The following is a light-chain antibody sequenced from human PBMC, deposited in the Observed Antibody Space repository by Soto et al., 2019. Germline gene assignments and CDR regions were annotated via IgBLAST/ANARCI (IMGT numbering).Light chain of an antibody. CDR2: DAS. CDR1: QSISSW. V-gene: IGKV1-5*01. Sequence: DIPMTQSPSTLSASVGDRVTITCRASQSISSWLAWYQQKPGKAPKLLIYDASSLESGVPSRFSGSGSGTXXXXXXXXLQPDDFATYYCQQYNSYSWTFGQGTKVEIK. J-gene: IGKJ1*01. CDR3: QQYNSYSWT.